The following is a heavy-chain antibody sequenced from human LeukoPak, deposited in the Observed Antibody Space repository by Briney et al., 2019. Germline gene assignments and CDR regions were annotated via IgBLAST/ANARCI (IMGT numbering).Heavy chain of an antibody. D-gene: IGHD2-15*01. CDR3: AKGTKWSNYAFDI. J-gene: IGHJ3*02. CDR1: VFTFSSYA. CDR2: ISGSGGST. V-gene: IGHV3-23*01. Sequence: GGSLRLSCAASVFTFSSYAMSWVRQAPGKGLEWVSAISGSGGSTYYADSVKGRFTISRDNSKNTLYLQMNSLRAEDTAVYYCAKGTKWSNYAFDIWGQGTMVTVSS.